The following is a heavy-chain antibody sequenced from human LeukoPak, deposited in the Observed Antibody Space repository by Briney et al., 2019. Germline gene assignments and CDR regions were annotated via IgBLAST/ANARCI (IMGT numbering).Heavy chain of an antibody. D-gene: IGHD2-15*01. V-gene: IGHV4-4*02. Sequence: SGTLSLTCAVSGGSISSSNWWSWVRRPPGKGLEWIGEIYHSGSTNYNPSLKSRVTISVDKSKTQFSLKLSSVTAADTAVYYCARGRLGYCSGGSCYSLDCWGQGTLVTVSS. CDR2: IYHSGST. J-gene: IGHJ4*02. CDR1: GGSISSSNW. CDR3: ARGRLGYCSGGSCYSLDC.